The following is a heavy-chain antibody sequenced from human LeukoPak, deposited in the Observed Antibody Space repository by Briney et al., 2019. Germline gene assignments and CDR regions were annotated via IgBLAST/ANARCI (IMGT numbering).Heavy chain of an antibody. Sequence: SETRSLTCTVSVDSFSSYYWSWIRQPPGKGLEGIGFIYYSGSTNYNPSLKSRVTMSVDTSKNQFSLKLTSVTAADTAVYYCARAPYTSGQILIDQWGQGSLVTVSS. CDR1: VDSFSSYY. CDR3: ARAPYTSGQILIDQ. J-gene: IGHJ4*02. CDR2: IYYSGST. V-gene: IGHV4-59*01. D-gene: IGHD3-22*01.